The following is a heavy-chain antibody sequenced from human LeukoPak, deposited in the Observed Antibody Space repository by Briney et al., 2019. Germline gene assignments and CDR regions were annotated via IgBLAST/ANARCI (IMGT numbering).Heavy chain of an antibody. V-gene: IGHV3-7*01. CDR3: AATQRYYDYVWGSYRPSYFDY. CDR2: IKQDGSEK. CDR1: GFTFSSYW. D-gene: IGHD3-16*02. Sequence: GGSLRLSCAASGFTFSSYWMSWVRQAPGKGLEWVANIKQDGSEKYYVDSVKGRFTISRDNAKNSLYLQMNSLRAEDTAVYYCAATQRYYDYVWGSYRPSYFDYWGQGTLVTASS. J-gene: IGHJ4*02.